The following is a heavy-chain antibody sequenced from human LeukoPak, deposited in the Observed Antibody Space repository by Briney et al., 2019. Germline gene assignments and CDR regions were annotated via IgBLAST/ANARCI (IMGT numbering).Heavy chain of an antibody. CDR3: TTFYSSNSNWFDP. D-gene: IGHD6-13*01. CDR2: IKSKTDGGTT. Sequence: GGSLRLSCAASGFTFSNAWMSWVRQAPGKGLEWVGRIKSKTDGGTTDYAAPVKGRFTISRDDSKNTLYLQMDSLKTEDTAVYYCTTFYSSNSNWFDPWGQGTLVTVSS. J-gene: IGHJ5*02. CDR1: GFTFSNAW. V-gene: IGHV3-15*01.